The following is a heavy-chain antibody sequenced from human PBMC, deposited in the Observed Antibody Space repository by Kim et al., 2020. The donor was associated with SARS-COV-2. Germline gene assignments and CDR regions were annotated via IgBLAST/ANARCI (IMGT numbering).Heavy chain of an antibody. D-gene: IGHD6-19*01. V-gene: IGHV1-18*01. CDR3: ARYSSGWYGFDY. Sequence: NLAQKLQSRVTMTPDTSTSKAYMELRSLRSDDTAVYYCARYSSGWYGFDYWGQGTLVTVSS. J-gene: IGHJ4*02.